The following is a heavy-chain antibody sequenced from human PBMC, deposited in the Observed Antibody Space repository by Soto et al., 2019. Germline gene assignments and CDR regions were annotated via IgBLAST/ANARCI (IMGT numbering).Heavy chain of an antibody. D-gene: IGHD2-2*01. J-gene: IGHJ4*02. CDR3: ARLRKYCSSTSCSYYFDY. V-gene: IGHV4-39*01. CDR1: GGSISSSSYY. CDR2: IYYSGST. Sequence: QLQLQESGPGLVKPSETLSLTCTVSGGSISSSSYYWGWIRQPPGKGLEWIGSIYYSGSTYYNPSLKSRVTISVDTSKNQCSLKLSSVTAADTAVYYCARLRKYCSSTSCSYYFDYWGQGTLVTVSS.